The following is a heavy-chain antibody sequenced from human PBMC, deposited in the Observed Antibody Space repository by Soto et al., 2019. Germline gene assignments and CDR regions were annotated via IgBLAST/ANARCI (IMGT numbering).Heavy chain of an antibody. D-gene: IGHD4-17*01. J-gene: IGHJ3*02. CDR1: GFIFTSCA. Sequence: EVQLLESGGGLVQPGGSLRLSCAASGFIFTSCAVNWVRQAPGKGLEWVSSISGSAGRTYYADSVKGQWTISRDISKSTVYLQMNSLRAEDSALYYCARVREDYGDSYDAFDIWGQGTMVTVSS. CDR3: ARVREDYGDSYDAFDI. V-gene: IGHV3-23*01. CDR2: ISGSAGRT.